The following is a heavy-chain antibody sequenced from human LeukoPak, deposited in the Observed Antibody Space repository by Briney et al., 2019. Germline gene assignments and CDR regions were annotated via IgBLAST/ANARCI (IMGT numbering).Heavy chain of an antibody. CDR2: IKEDGREK. Sequence: GGSLRLSCAASGFTFSSYWMSWVRQAPGKGVEGVAKIKEDGREKYYVDSVKGRLTISRDNAKNSLYLQMNSLRAEDTAVYYCARDEVVITPPSRYWGQGTLVTVSS. V-gene: IGHV3-7*01. CDR1: GFTFSSYW. CDR3: ARDEVVITPPSRY. D-gene: IGHD3-22*01. J-gene: IGHJ4*02.